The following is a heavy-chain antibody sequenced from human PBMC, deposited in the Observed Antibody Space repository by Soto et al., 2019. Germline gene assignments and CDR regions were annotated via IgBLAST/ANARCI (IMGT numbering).Heavy chain of an antibody. D-gene: IGHD2-21*02. J-gene: IGHJ4*02. V-gene: IGHV3-30-3*01. CDR1: GFTFSSYA. Sequence: LRLSCAASGFTFSSYAMHWVRQAPGKGLEWVAVISYDGSNKYYADSVKGRFTISRDNSKNTLYLQMNSLRAEDTAVYYCARSPMTRDYYFDYWGQGTLVTVSS. CDR3: ARSPMTRDYYFDY. CDR2: ISYDGSNK.